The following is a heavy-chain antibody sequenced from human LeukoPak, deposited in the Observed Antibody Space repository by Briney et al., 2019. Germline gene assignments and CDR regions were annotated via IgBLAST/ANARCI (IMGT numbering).Heavy chain of an antibody. CDR1: GYTFTSHG. V-gene: IGHV1-18*01. D-gene: IGHD5-24*01. J-gene: IGHJ3*02. Sequence: ASVKVSCKASGYTFTSHGISWVRQAPGQGLEWMGWISAYNGNTNYAQKLQGRVTMTTDTSTSTAYMELRSLRSDDTAVYYCARDLSPLYTMANRGAFDIWGQGTMVTVSS. CDR2: ISAYNGNT. CDR3: ARDLSPLYTMANRGAFDI.